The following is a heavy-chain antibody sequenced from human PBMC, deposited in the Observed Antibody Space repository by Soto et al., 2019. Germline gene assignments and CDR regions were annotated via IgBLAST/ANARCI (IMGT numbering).Heavy chain of an antibody. CDR2: IYHSGST. V-gene: IGHV4-38-2*01. D-gene: IGHD3-3*01. Sequence: PSETLSLTCAVSGYSISSGYYWGWIRQPPGKGLEWIGSIYHSGSTYYNPSPKSRVTISVDTSKNQFSLKLSSVTAADTAVYYCARSPREIFGVAKIDYWGQGTLVTVSS. CDR1: GYSISSGYY. J-gene: IGHJ4*02. CDR3: ARSPREIFGVAKIDY.